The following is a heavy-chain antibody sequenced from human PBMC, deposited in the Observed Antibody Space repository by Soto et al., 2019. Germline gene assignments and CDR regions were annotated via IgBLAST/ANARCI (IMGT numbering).Heavy chain of an antibody. CDR3: ARVPGP. Sequence: QLQLQESGSGLVKPSQTLALTCAVSGGSISSVGYSWRWIRQPPGKSLEWIGYIYHGGSTYYKPSLKSRVTISVDRSKNQFSLKLSYVTAADTAVYYCARVPGPWGQGTLVTVSS. J-gene: IGHJ5*02. V-gene: IGHV4-30-2*01. CDR1: GGSISSVGYS. CDR2: IYHGGST.